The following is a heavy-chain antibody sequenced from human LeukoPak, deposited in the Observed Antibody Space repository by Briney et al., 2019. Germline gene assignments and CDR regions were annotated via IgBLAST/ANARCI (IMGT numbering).Heavy chain of an antibody. D-gene: IGHD3-22*01. Sequence: SETLSLTCTVSGGSISSYYWSWIRQPPGKGLEWIGYIYYSGSTNYNPSLKSRVTISVDTSKNQFCLKLSSVTAADTAVYYCARDSSSGYYLFDYWGQGTLVTVSS. V-gene: IGHV4-59*01. CDR2: IYYSGST. J-gene: IGHJ4*02. CDR1: GGSISSYY. CDR3: ARDSSSGYYLFDY.